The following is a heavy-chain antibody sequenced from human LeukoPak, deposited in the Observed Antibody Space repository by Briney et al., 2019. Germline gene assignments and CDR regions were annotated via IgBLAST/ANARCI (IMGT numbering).Heavy chain of an antibody. CDR1: GFTFSSYG. CDR3: ARGMQYNWNYLDFDY. V-gene: IGHV3-21*01. CDR2: ISSSSSYI. J-gene: IGHJ4*02. D-gene: IGHD1-7*01. Sequence: GRSLRLSCAASGFTFSSYGMHWVRQAPGKGLEWVSSISSSSSYIYYADSVKGRFTISRDNAKNSLYLQMNSLRAEDTAVYYCARGMQYNWNYLDFDYWGQGTLVTVSS.